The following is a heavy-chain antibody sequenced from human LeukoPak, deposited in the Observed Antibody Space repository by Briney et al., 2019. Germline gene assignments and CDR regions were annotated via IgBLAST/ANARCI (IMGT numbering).Heavy chain of an antibody. CDR1: GASLTRPTYY. Sequence: SETLSLTCSVSGASLTRPTYYQWSWIRQPPGKGLELIGSLFSTGSATLNPSLKSRVTMSLDTSKSQFSLKLSSVTAEDSAVYYCARFKSGGFSYFDSWGQGTKVTVSS. CDR2: LFSTGSA. CDR3: ARFKSGGFSYFDS. J-gene: IGHJ4*03. D-gene: IGHD3-3*01. V-gene: IGHV4-61*01.